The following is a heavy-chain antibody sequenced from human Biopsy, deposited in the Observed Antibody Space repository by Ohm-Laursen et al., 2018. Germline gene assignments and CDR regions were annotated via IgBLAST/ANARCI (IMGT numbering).Heavy chain of an antibody. Sequence: SLRLSCAASGFRFSDNYMSWMRQAPGKGLEWLSYISGTSADIAYADSVKGRFTISRDNTNNSLYLQMTSLRPEDTAVFYCARGKYKDFSTGLPRPYHYTLDFWGPGTTVTVSS. CDR1: GFRFSDNY. J-gene: IGHJ6*02. CDR2: ISGTSADI. V-gene: IGHV3-11*01. CDR3: ARGKYKDFSTGLPRPYHYTLDF. D-gene: IGHD3-22*01.